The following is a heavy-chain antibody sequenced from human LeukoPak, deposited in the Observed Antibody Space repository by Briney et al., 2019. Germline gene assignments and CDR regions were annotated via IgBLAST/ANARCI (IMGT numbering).Heavy chain of an antibody. V-gene: IGHV3-66*01. CDR2: IYSGGST. CDR1: GFTFSNYA. Sequence: GGSLRLSCAASGFTFSNYAMSWVRQAPGKGLEWVSVIYSGGSTYYADSVKGRFTISRDNSKNTLYLQMNSLRAEDTAVYYCARDAYGSGTKGWFDPWGQGTLVTVSS. CDR3: ARDAYGSGTKGWFDP. J-gene: IGHJ5*02. D-gene: IGHD3-10*01.